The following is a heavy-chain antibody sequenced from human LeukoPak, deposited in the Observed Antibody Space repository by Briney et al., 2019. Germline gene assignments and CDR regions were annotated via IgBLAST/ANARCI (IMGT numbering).Heavy chain of an antibody. Sequence: SETLSLTCAVYGGSFSGYYWSWIRQPPGKGLEWIGEINHSGSTNYNPSLKSRVTISVDTSKNQFSLKLSSVTAADTAVCYCARGRFGSWLVGWFDPWGQGTLVIVSS. CDR3: ARGRFGSWLVGWFDP. D-gene: IGHD6-19*01. CDR2: INHSGST. V-gene: IGHV4-34*01. J-gene: IGHJ5*02. CDR1: GGSFSGYY.